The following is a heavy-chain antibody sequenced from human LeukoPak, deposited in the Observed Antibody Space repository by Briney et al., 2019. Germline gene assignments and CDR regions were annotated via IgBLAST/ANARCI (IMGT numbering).Heavy chain of an antibody. CDR3: ATRVGAQGD. J-gene: IGHJ4*02. CDR1: GFTFSSYW. D-gene: IGHD1-26*01. CDR2: ISGDGTTT. V-gene: IGHV3-74*01. Sequence: GGSLRLSCAASGFTFSSYWMHWVRQAPGKGLVWVSRISGDGTTTTYADAVKGRFTISRDNAKNTVSLQMNSLRAEDTAVYYCATRVGAQGDWGQGTLVTVSS.